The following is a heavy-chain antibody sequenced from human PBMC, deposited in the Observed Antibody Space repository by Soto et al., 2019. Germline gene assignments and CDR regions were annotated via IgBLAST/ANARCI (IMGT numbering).Heavy chain of an antibody. J-gene: IGHJ5*02. CDR3: ARDEIAVAGRVWFDP. D-gene: IGHD6-19*01. CDR2: ISAYNGNT. V-gene: IGHV1-18*01. Sequence: QVQLVQSGADVKKPGASVKVSCKASGYTFTSFGISWVRQAPGQGLEWMGWISAYNGNTNYAHKFQGRVTMTIDTSTSTAYMELRSLRSDDTAVYYCARDEIAVAGRVWFDPWGQGTLVTVSS. CDR1: GYTFTSFG.